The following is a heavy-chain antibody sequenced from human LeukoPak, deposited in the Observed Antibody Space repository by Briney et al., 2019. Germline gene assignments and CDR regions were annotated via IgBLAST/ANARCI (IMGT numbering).Heavy chain of an antibody. CDR1: GGSFSGYY. V-gene: IGHV4-34*01. D-gene: IGHD2-15*01. CDR2: INHSGST. CDR3: ARHGSPWYYFDF. J-gene: IGHJ4*02. Sequence: SETLSLTCAVYGGSFSGYYWSWIRQPPGKGLEWIGEINHSGSTNYNPSLKSRVTISVDTSKNQFSLKLSSMTAADTAVYYCARHGSPWYYFDFWGQGTLVTVSS.